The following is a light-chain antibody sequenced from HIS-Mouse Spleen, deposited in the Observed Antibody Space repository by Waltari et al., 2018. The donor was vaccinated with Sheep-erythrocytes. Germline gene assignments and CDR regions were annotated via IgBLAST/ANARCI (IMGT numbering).Light chain of an antibody. J-gene: IGLJ3*02. V-gene: IGLV2-23*01. CDR1: SSDVGSYNL. CDR2: EGS. Sequence: QSALTQPASVSGSPGQSIPIPGTGTSSDVGSYNLFSGYQQHPGKAPKLMIYEGSKRPSGVSNRFSGSKSGNTASLTISGLQAEDEADYYCCSYAGSSTPWVFGGGTKLTVL. CDR3: CSYAGSSTPWV.